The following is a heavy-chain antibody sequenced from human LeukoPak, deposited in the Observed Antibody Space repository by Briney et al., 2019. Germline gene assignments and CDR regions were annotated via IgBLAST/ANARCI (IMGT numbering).Heavy chain of an antibody. V-gene: IGHV1-8*01. CDR1: GYTFTSYN. CDR3: AMGSDYDSAFDI. J-gene: IGHJ3*02. Sequence: PSVKLSCKASGYTFTSYNINWVRQATAQGLEWMGWMNPNSGNTGYAQKFQGRVTMTRNTSISTAYMELSSLRSEDTAVYYCAMGSDYDSAFDIWGQGTMVTVSS. D-gene: IGHD3-16*01. CDR2: MNPNSGNT.